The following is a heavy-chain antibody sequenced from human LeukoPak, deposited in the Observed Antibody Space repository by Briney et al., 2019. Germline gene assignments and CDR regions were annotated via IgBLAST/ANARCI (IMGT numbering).Heavy chain of an antibody. CDR2: IYHNGNT. CDR3: ATTYYYGSGRLGGFDI. V-gene: IGHV4-39*01. D-gene: IGHD3-10*01. Sequence: SETLSLTCTVSGGSISSTSYYWGWIRQPPGMGLEWIGEIYHNGNTGYNPSLKSRVTISVDKSKNQFSVKLNSVTAADTALYYCATTYYYGSGRLGGFDIWGQGTMVTVSS. J-gene: IGHJ3*02. CDR1: GGSISSTSYY.